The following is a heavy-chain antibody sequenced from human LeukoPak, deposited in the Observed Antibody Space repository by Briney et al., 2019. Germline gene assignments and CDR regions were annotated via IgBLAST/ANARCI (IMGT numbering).Heavy chain of an antibody. Sequence: SETLSLTCTVSGGSISSHYWSWIRQPPGKGLEWIGYIYYSGSTNYNPSPKSRVTISVDTSKNQFSLKLSSVTAADTAVYYCARGAVVNDYFDYWGQGTLVTVSS. CDR3: ARGAVVNDYFDY. J-gene: IGHJ4*02. D-gene: IGHD4-23*01. CDR1: GGSISSHY. CDR2: IYYSGST. V-gene: IGHV4-59*11.